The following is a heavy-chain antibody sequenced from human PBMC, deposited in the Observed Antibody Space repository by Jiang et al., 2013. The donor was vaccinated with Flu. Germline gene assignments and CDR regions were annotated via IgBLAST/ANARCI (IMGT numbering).Heavy chain of an antibody. CDR3: VREGLRFLEWPRSRDASDI. D-gene: IGHD3-3*01. V-gene: IGHV1-46*01. CDR2: INPSGAST. CDR1: GYTFINYY. Sequence: GAEVKKPGASVKVSCKTSGYTFINYYIHWVRQAPGQGLEWMGIINPSGASTSCAQKFQGRVTMTWDTSTSTVYLEMSSLKSEDTAVYYCVREGLRFLEWPRSRDASDIWGQGTMVTVSS. J-gene: IGHJ3*02.